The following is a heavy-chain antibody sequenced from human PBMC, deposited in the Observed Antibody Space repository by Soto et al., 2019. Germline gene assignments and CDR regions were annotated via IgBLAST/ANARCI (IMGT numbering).Heavy chain of an antibody. CDR3: ARDLALAGNY. Sequence: PGGSLRLSCAASGFTFRSYAMNWVRQTQEKGLEWVSSISSTSTYTRYADSVKGRFTISRDNANNSLFLQMNSLRAEDTAIYYCARDLALAGNYWGQGALVTSPQ. CDR2: ISSTSTYT. CDR1: GFTFRSYA. V-gene: IGHV3-21*01. J-gene: IGHJ4*02. D-gene: IGHD6-19*01.